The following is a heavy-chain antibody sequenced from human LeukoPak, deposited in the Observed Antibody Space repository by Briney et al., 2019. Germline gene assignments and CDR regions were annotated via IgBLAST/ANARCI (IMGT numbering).Heavy chain of an antibody. CDR1: GYTFTGYY. J-gene: IGHJ4*02. Sequence: ASVKVSCKASGYTFTGYYMHWVRQAPGQGLEWTGRINPNSGGTNYAQKFQGRVTMTRDTSISTAYMELSRLRSDDTAVYYCARDRAGSSGWYGEALGYWGQGTLVTVSS. CDR3: ARDRAGSSGWYGEALGY. CDR2: INPNSGGT. V-gene: IGHV1-2*06. D-gene: IGHD6-19*01.